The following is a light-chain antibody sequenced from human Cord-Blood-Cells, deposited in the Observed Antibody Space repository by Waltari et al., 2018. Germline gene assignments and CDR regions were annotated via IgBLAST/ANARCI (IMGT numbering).Light chain of an antibody. CDR1: SGSIASNY. CDR2: EDN. J-gene: IGLJ2*01. CDR3: QSYDSSRV. V-gene: IGLV6-57*01. Sequence: NFMLTQPHSVSESPGKTVTISCTRSSGSIASNYVQWYQQRPGSSPTTVLYEDNQRPSGVPVRFSGSIDSSANSASLTISGLKTEDEADYYCQSYDSSRVFGGGTKLTVL.